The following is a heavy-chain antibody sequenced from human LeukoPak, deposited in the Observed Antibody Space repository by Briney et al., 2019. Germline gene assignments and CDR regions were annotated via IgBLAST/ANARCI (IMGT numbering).Heavy chain of an antibody. Sequence: SETLSLTCTVSGGSISSYYWSWIRQPPGKGLEWIGYIYYSGSTNYNPSLKGRVTISVDTSKNQFSLKLSSVTAADTAVYYCARVANYYGSGKGWFDPWGQGTLVTVSS. CDR3: ARVANYYGSGKGWFDP. CDR1: GGSISSYY. J-gene: IGHJ5*02. CDR2: IYYSGST. V-gene: IGHV4-59*01. D-gene: IGHD3-10*01.